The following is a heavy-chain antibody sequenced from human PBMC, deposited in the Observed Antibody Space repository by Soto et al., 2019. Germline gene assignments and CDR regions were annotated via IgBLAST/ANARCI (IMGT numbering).Heavy chain of an antibody. V-gene: IGHV3-23*01. Sequence: EVQLLESGGGLVQPGGSLRLSCAASGFTFSSYAMSWVRQARGKGLEWVSAISGSGGSTYYADSVKGRFTISRDNSKNTLYLQMNSLRAEDTAVYYCAKGRGYCSSTSCYVGSDYWGQGTLVTVSS. CDR1: GFTFSSYA. J-gene: IGHJ4*02. D-gene: IGHD2-2*01. CDR3: AKGRGYCSSTSCYVGSDY. CDR2: ISGSGGST.